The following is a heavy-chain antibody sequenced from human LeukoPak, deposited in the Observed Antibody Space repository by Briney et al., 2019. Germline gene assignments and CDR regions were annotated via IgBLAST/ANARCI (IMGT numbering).Heavy chain of an antibody. CDR3: AKAPVTTCSGAYCYPFDY. V-gene: IGHV3-23*01. J-gene: IGHJ4*02. CDR1: GFTLSSYA. Sequence: GGSLRLSCAASGFTLSSYAMSWVRQAPGKGLEWVSAISVSGNTYHADSVKGRFTISRDSSKNTLYLQMNRLRAEDAAVYYCAKAPVTTCSGAYCYPFDYWGQGTLSPSPQ. CDR2: ISVSGNT. D-gene: IGHD2-21*01.